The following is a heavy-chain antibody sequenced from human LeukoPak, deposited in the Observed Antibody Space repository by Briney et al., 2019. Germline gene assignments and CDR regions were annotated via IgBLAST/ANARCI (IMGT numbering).Heavy chain of an antibody. CDR3: ARAGIAAAGYTYFQH. CDR2: IYYSGST. CDR1: GGSISSSSYY. J-gene: IGHJ1*01. V-gene: IGHV4-39*07. D-gene: IGHD6-13*01. Sequence: SETLSLTCTVSGGSISSSSYYWGWIRQPPGKGLEWIGSIYYSGSTYYNPSLKSRVTMSVDTSKNQFSLKLSSVTAADTAVYYCARAGIAAAGYTYFQHWGQGTLVTVSS.